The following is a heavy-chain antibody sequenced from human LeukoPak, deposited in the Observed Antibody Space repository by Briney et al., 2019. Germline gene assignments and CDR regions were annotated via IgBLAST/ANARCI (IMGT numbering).Heavy chain of an antibody. V-gene: IGHV5-51*01. CDR1: GNSFTSYW. CDR2: IYPGDSDT. Sequence: GESLKISCKGSGNSFTSYWIGWVRQMPGKGLEFMGIIYPGDSDTRYSPSFQGQVTISVDKSINTAYLQWSSLKASDSAMYYCARAGYSNRWDGVDYWGQGTLVTVSS. J-gene: IGHJ4*02. CDR3: ARAGYSNRWDGVDY. D-gene: IGHD2/OR15-2a*01.